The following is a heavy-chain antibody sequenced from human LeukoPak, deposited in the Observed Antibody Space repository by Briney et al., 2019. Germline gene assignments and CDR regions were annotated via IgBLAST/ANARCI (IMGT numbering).Heavy chain of an antibody. J-gene: IGHJ6*02. CDR3: ARVNCSSTICYNPWGDSFYGMDV. CDR2: ISSAKSYI. V-gene: IGHV3-21*01. Sequence: GGSLRLSCAASGFTFSSYSMSWVRQAPGKGLEWVSSISSAKSYIYYADSVKGRFTISRDNAKNSLYLQMNSLRAEDTAVYYCARVNCSSTICYNPWGDSFYGMDVWGQGTTVTVSS. D-gene: IGHD2-2*02. CDR1: GFTFSSYS.